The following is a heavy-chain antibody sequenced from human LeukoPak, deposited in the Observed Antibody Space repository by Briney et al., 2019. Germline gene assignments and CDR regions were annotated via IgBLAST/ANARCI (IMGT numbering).Heavy chain of an antibody. V-gene: IGHV1-69*05. Sequence: SVKVSCKASGGTFSSYAISWVRQAPGQGLEWMGGIIPIFGTANYAQKFQGRVTITTDESTSTAYMERSSLRSEDTSVYYCARITDGDYYFDYWGQGTLVTVSS. D-gene: IGHD4-17*01. CDR2: IIPIFGTA. J-gene: IGHJ4*02. CDR3: ARITDGDYYFDY. CDR1: GGTFSSYA.